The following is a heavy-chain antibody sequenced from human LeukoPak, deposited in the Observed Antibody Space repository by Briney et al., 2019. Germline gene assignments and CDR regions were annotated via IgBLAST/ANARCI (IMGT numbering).Heavy chain of an antibody. D-gene: IGHD5-12*01. V-gene: IGHV1-2*02. J-gene: IGHJ5*02. CDR3: ARGLVVATMDTHNWFDP. CDR2: INPNSGGT. Sequence: ASVKVSCKASGYTFTGYYMHWVRQAPGQGLEWMGWINPNSGGTNYAQKFQGRVTISVDTSKNQFSLKLSSVTAADTAVYYCARGLVVATMDTHNWFDPWGQGTLVTVSS. CDR1: GYTFTGYY.